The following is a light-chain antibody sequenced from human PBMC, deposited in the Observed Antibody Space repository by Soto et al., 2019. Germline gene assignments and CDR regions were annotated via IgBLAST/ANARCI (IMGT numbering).Light chain of an antibody. J-gene: IGKJ1*01. CDR1: QSISSG. Sequence: DIQMTQSTSTLSASVGDRFIITCLASQSISSGLAWYQQKPGKAPKLLIYDASSLESGVPSRFSGSGSGTEFTLTISSLQPDDVAIYYCQQYNDYSWTFGQGTKVDIK. CDR3: QQYNDYSWT. V-gene: IGKV1-5*01. CDR2: DAS.